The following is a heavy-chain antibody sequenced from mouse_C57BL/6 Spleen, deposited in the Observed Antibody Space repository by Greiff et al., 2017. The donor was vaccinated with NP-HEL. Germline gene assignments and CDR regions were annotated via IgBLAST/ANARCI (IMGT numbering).Heavy chain of an antibody. CDR3: ARHEEERVYDGYLDY. CDR2: FYPGSGSI. J-gene: IGHJ2*01. D-gene: IGHD2-3*01. Sequence: QVQLQQSGAELVNPGASVKLSCKASGYTFTEYPIHWVKQRSGQGLEWIGWFYPGSGSIKLCEKFKDKATLTADKSSSTVYMELSRWTSEDSAVYCCARHEEERVYDGYLDYGGQGTTLTVAS. CDR1: GYTFTEYP. V-gene: IGHV1-62-2*01.